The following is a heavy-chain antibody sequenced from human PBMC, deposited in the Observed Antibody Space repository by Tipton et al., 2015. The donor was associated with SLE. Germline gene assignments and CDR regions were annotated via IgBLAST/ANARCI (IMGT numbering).Heavy chain of an antibody. CDR2: IYHSESS. V-gene: IGHV4-59*01. J-gene: IGHJ1*01. D-gene: IGHD3-10*01. Sequence: TLSLTCTVSGGSISNYYWSWIRQPPGKRLEWIGDIYHSESSNYNPSLQSRLTMSVDTSKNQFSLKLNSVTAADTAIYYCARHGSGRIGDFEDWGQGTLVTVSS. CDR3: ARHGSGRIGDFED. CDR1: GGSISNYY.